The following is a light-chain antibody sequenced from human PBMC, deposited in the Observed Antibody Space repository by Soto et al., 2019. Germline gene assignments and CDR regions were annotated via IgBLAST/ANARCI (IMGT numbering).Light chain of an antibody. CDR2: GAS. Sequence: IVITQCPGNLTVSPGERDTFSCRASQTVSSNLAWYQQKPGQAPRLLIYGASTRATGIPARFSGSGSGTEFTLTISSLQSEDFAVYYCQQYNNWPITFGQGTRLEIK. J-gene: IGKJ5*01. CDR3: QQYNNWPIT. V-gene: IGKV3-15*01. CDR1: QTVSSN.